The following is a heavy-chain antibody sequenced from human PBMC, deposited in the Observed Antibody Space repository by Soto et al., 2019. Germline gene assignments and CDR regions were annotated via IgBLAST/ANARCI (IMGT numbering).Heavy chain of an antibody. J-gene: IGHJ4*02. D-gene: IGHD6-6*01. CDR3: ARDGNLSSSYGDFDY. CDR1: GGAFNNYG. CDR2: IIPLFSTT. V-gene: IGHV1-69*01. Sequence: QVELVQSGAEVKKPGSSVRVSCKASGGAFNNYGFTWVRQASGQGLEWMGQIIPLFSTTHYAQKFQGRVSITADGSTSTVHMELSSLTSEDTAAYYCARDGNLSSSYGDFDYWGQGTLVIVSS.